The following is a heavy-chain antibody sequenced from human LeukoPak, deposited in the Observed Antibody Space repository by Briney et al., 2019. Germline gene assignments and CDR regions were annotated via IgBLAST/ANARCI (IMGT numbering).Heavy chain of an antibody. CDR3: TRDPRRLDY. CDR1: GFTFSSYG. Sequence: GGSLRLSCAASGFTFSSYGMHWVRQAPGKGLEWVAVISYDGSNKYYADSVKGRFTISRDNDKNSLYLQMNSLRAEDTAVYYCTRDPRRLDYWGQGTLVTVSS. J-gene: IGHJ4*02. CDR2: ISYDGSNK. V-gene: IGHV3-30*03.